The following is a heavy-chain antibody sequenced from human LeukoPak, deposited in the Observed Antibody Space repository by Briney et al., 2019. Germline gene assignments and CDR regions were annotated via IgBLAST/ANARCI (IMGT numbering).Heavy chain of an antibody. D-gene: IGHD3-16*01. CDR3: ARWGSTIPIDY. CDR2: INPNSGGT. J-gene: IGHJ4*02. Sequence: ASVKVSCKASGYIFTDYYMHWVRQAPGQELGWMGRINPNSGGTNYAQKFQGRVTMTRDTSISTAYMELSRLRSDDTAVYYCARWGSTIPIDYWGQGTLVTVSS. CDR1: GYIFTDYY. V-gene: IGHV1-2*06.